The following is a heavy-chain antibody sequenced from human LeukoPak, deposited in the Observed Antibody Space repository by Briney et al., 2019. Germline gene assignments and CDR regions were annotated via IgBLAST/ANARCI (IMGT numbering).Heavy chain of an antibody. Sequence: SVKVSCKASGGTFSSYTISWVRQAPGQGLEWMGGIIPIFGTANYAQKFQGRVTITTDESTSTAYMELSSLRSEDTAVYYCARDHYYDSSGYYYWGQGTLVTVSS. D-gene: IGHD3-22*01. J-gene: IGHJ4*02. CDR3: ARDHYYDSSGYYY. CDR1: GGTFSSYT. V-gene: IGHV1-69*05. CDR2: IIPIFGTA.